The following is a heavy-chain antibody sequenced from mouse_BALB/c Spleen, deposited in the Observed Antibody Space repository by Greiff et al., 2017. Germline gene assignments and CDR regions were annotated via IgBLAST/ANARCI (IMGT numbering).Heavy chain of an antibody. J-gene: IGHJ3*01. CDR1: GYSITSDYA. D-gene: IGHD1-1*01. CDR3: AREDYGSPFAY. CDR2: ISYSGST. Sequence: EVKLQESGPGLVKPSQSLSLTCTVTGYSITSDYAWNWIRQFPGNKLEWMGYISYSGSTSYNPSPKSRISITRDTSKNQFFLQLNSVTTEDTATYYCAREDYGSPFAYWGQGTLVTVSA. V-gene: IGHV3-2*02.